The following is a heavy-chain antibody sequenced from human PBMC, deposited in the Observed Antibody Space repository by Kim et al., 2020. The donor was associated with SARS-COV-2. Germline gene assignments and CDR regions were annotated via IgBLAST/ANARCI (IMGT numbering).Heavy chain of an antibody. D-gene: IGHD5-12*01. J-gene: IGHJ4*02. CDR3: ARDGGHERDGYNFENFDY. V-gene: IGHV1-69*13. CDR1: GGTFSSYA. CDR2: IIPIFGTA. Sequence: SVKVSCKASGGTFSSYAISWVRQAPGQGLEWMGGIIPIFGTANYAQKFQGRVTITADESTSTAYMELSSLRSEDTAVYYCARDGGHERDGYNFENFDYWGQGTLVTVS.